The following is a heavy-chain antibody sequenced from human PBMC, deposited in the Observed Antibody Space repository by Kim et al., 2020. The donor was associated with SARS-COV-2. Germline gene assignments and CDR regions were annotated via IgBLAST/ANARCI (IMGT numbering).Heavy chain of an antibody. J-gene: IGHJ6*02. D-gene: IGHD6-13*01. Sequence: GGSLRLSCAASGFTFSSYEMNWVRQAPGKGLEWVSYISSSGSTIYYADSVKGRFTISRDNAKNSLYLQMNSLRAEDTAVYYCARDIAAAFYYYGMDVWGQGTTVTVSS. CDR3: ARDIAAAFYYYGMDV. V-gene: IGHV3-48*03. CDR1: GFTFSSYE. CDR2: ISSSGSTI.